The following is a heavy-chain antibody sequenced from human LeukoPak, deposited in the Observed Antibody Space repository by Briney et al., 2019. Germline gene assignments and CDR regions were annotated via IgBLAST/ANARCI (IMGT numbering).Heavy chain of an antibody. J-gene: IGHJ4*02. CDR3: AKSDPPLPY. CDR2: ITYDGSHT. V-gene: IGHV3-74*03. CDR1: ILPFSNER. Sequence: PGGSERLSCAASILPFSNERMHWARHARGKGLLWITYITYDGSHTTCTESVKGGFTISRDNAKSTLYLHMNSLRAEDTGVYFCAKSDPPLPYWGQGTLVTVS.